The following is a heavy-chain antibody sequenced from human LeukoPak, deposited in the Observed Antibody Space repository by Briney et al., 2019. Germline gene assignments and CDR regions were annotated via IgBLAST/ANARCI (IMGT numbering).Heavy chain of an antibody. CDR3: ARPVWCSSTICTGPFDV. CDR1: GESFRYYY. V-gene: IGHV4-34*01. CDR2: IDYLGRT. D-gene: IGHD3-16*01. Sequence: SETLSLTCAVYGESFRYYYWTWLRQTSAKGLEWIGEIDYLGRTSYNPSLKSRLRISIDTSKDQFSLGLSSVTAADTAVYYCARPVWCSSTICTGPFDVWGQGTLVAVSS. J-gene: IGHJ4*02.